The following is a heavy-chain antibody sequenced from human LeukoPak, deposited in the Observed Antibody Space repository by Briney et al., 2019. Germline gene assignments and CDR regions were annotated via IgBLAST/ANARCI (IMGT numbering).Heavy chain of an antibody. V-gene: IGHV3-30*18. J-gene: IGHJ4*02. CDR1: GFTFSSYG. Sequence: GGSPRLSCAASGFTFSSYGMHWVRQAPGKGLEWVAVISCDGSNKYYADSVKGRFTISRDNSKNTLYLQMNSLRAEDTAVYYCAKWSTANDYWGQGTLVTVSS. D-gene: IGHD4/OR15-4a*01. CDR3: AKWSTANDY. CDR2: ISCDGSNK.